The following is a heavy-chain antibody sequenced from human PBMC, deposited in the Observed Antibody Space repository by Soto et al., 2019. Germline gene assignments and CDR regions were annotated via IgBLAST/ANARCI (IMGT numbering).Heavy chain of an antibody. J-gene: IGHJ4*02. Sequence: SETLSLTCTVSGGSISSYYWSWIRQPPGKGLEWIGYIYYSGSTNYNPSLKSRVTISVDTSKNQFSLKLSSVTAADTAVYYCARDSVVGPWDSSSYRYFDYWGQGTLVTVSS. CDR2: IYYSGST. CDR3: ARDSVVGPWDSSSYRYFDY. CDR1: GGSISSYY. V-gene: IGHV4-59*01. D-gene: IGHD6-6*01.